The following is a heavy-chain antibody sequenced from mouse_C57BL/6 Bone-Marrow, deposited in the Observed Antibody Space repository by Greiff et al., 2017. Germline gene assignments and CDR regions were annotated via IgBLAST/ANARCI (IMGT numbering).Heavy chain of an antibody. J-gene: IGHJ4*01. CDR1: GFSFNTYA. D-gene: IGHD2-5*01. CDR3: VRHHYSNYYYAMDY. Sequence: EVKLMESGGGLVQPKGSLKLSCAASGFSFNTYAMNWVRQAPGKGLEWVARIRSKSNNYATYYADSVKDRFTISRDDSESMLYLQMNNLKTEDTAMYYCVRHHYSNYYYAMDYWGQGTSVTVSS. CDR2: IRSKSNNYAT. V-gene: IGHV10-1*01.